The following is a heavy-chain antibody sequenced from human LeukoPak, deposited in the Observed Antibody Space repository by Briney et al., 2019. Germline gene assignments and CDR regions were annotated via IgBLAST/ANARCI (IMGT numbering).Heavy chain of an antibody. CDR3: ARDFGGDYGPWLDP. J-gene: IGHJ5*02. Sequence: GASVKVSCKASGYTLTDYYLHWVRQAPGQGLEWMGRINPNTGGTNYAQKFQGRVTMTRDTSISTAYMELSRPRSDDTAVYYCARDFGGDYGPWLDPWGQGTLVTVSS. CDR2: INPNTGGT. D-gene: IGHD4-17*01. CDR1: GYTLTDYY. V-gene: IGHV1-2*06.